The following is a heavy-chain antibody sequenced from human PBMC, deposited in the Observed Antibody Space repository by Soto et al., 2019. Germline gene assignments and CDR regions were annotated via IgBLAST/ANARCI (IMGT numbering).Heavy chain of an antibody. V-gene: IGHV4-39*01. Sequence: SETLSLTCTVSGGSISSSSYYWGWIRQPPGKGLEWIGSIYYSGSTYYNPSLKSRVTISVDTSKNQFSLKLSSVTAADTAVYYRARFFLHRYSNSWEYNWFYPWSQGTLVTVSS. CDR3: ARFFLHRYSNSWEYNWFYP. J-gene: IGHJ5*02. CDR2: IYYSGST. CDR1: GGSISSSSYY. D-gene: IGHD6-13*01.